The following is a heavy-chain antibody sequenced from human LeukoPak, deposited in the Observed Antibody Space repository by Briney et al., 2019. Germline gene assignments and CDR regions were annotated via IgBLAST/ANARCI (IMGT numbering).Heavy chain of an antibody. D-gene: IGHD6-13*01. J-gene: IGHJ4*02. CDR3: AKAAVYSSSWTPFDD. CDR1: GFTFSSYA. V-gene: IGHV3-30-3*01. CDR2: ISYDGSSK. Sequence: PGGSLRLSCAASGFTFSSYAMHWVRQAPGKGLEWVAVISYDGSSKYYADSVKGRFTISRDNSKNTLYLQMNSLRAEDTAVYYCAKAAVYSSSWTPFDDWGQGTLVTVSS.